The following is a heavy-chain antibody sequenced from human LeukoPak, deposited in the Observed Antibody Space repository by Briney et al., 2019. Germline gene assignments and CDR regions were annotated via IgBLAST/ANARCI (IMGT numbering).Heavy chain of an antibody. CDR2: IYTSGST. D-gene: IGHD3-22*01. CDR1: GGSISSGSYY. J-gene: IGHJ4*02. V-gene: IGHV4-61*02. Sequence: SQTLSLTCTVSGGSISSGSYYWSWIRQPAGKGLEWIGRIYTSGSTNYNPSLKSRVTISVDTSKDQFSLKLSSVTAADTAVYYCARQRSYYDGSAYYFDYWGQGTLVTVSS. CDR3: ARQRSYYDGSAYYFDY.